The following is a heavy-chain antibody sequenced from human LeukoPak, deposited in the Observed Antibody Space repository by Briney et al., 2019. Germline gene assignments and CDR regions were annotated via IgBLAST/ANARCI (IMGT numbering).Heavy chain of an antibody. V-gene: IGHV3-30*04. CDR2: ISIDGNGK. CDR1: GFTFSTSV. Sequence: PGGSLRLSCVASGFTFSTSVMHWVRQAPGKGLEWVAGISIDGNGKYHADSVRGRFTISRDNSKNTLYLQMNSLRAEGTALYYCGRGDYSSGRCVVFDIWGKRTKVTVS. J-gene: IGHJ3*02. D-gene: IGHD6-19*01. CDR3: GRGDYSSGRCVVFDI.